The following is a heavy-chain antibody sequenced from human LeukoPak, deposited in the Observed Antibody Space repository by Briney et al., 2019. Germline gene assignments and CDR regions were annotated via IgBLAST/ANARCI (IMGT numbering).Heavy chain of an antibody. CDR2: ISGSGGST. D-gene: IGHD3-3*01. CDR3: AKVDDFWSGYLDY. Sequence: GGSLRLSCAASGFTFSSYAMSWVRQAPGKGLEWVSAISGSGGSTYYADSVKGRSTISRDNSKNTLYLQMNSLRAEDTAVYYCAKVDDFWSGYLDYWGQGTLVTVSS. CDR1: GFTFSSYA. V-gene: IGHV3-23*01. J-gene: IGHJ4*02.